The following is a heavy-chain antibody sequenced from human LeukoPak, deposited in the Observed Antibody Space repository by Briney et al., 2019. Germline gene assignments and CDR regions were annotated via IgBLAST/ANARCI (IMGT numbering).Heavy chain of an antibody. CDR2: LYHSGTA. CDR3: ARYDFWSGFGLLEGSWFDP. D-gene: IGHD3-3*01. V-gene: IGHV4-34*01. CDR1: GGSFSGYY. Sequence: SETLSLTCAVYGGSFSGYYWGWIRQPPGKGLEWIGNLYHSGTAYYKVSLQSRVTISVDTSKNIFSLKLSSVTAADTAVYYCARYDFWSGFGLLEGSWFDPWGQGTLVTVSS. J-gene: IGHJ5*02.